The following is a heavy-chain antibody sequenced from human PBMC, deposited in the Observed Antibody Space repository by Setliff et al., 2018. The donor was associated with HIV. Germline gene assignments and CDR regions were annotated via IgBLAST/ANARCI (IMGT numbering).Heavy chain of an antibody. D-gene: IGHD3-3*01. CDR1: GGSISSNPYY. V-gene: IGHV4-39*01. CDR3: ARQSGYTRGWDIFGVVAGSFDI. J-gene: IGHJ3*02. Sequence: SETLSLTCTVSGGSISSNPYYWVWIRQPPGKGLEWIGNIYYSGNTYYRPSLKSRVTISVDTSTNQFSLRLNSVTAADTAVYFCARQSGYTRGWDIFGVVAGSFDIWGQGTMVTVSS. CDR2: IYYSGNT.